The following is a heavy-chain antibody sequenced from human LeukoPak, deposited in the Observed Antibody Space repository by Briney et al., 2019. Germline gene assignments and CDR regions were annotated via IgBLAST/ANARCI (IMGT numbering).Heavy chain of an antibody. CDR1: GFTFSSYW. D-gene: IGHD6-13*01. CDR2: IKQDGSEK. Sequence: GGSLRLSCAASGFTFSSYWMSWVRQAPGKGLEWVANIKQDGSEKYYVDSVKGRFTISSDNAKNSLYLQMNSLRAEDTAVYYCASYRSSWYYFDYWGQGTLVTVSS. J-gene: IGHJ4*02. V-gene: IGHV3-7*01. CDR3: ASYRSSWYYFDY.